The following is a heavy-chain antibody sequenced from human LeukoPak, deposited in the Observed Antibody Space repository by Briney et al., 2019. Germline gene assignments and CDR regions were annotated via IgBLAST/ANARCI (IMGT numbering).Heavy chain of an antibody. CDR2: IYHSGST. CDR1: GGSFSGYY. CDR3: ARSNGYTDY. V-gene: IGHV4-34*01. J-gene: IGHJ4*02. Sequence: SETLSLTCAVYGGSFSGYYWSWIRQPPGKGLEWIGEIYHSGSTNYNPSLKSRVTISVDKSKNQFSLKLSSVTAADTAVYYCARSNGYTDYWGQGTLVTVSS. D-gene: IGHD5-24*01.